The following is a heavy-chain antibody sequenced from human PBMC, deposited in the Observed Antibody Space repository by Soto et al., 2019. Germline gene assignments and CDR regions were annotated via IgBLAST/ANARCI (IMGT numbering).Heavy chain of an antibody. J-gene: IGHJ4*02. CDR3: VTDEDGNFFHY. Sequence: ASVKVSCKASGYTFTSYGISWVRQAPGQGLEWMGWISAYNGNTNYAQKLQGRVTMTTDTSTSTAYMELRSLRSDDTAVYYCVTDEDGNFFHYWGQGTLVTVSS. D-gene: IGHD4-17*01. V-gene: IGHV1-18*01. CDR2: ISAYNGNT. CDR1: GYTFTSYG.